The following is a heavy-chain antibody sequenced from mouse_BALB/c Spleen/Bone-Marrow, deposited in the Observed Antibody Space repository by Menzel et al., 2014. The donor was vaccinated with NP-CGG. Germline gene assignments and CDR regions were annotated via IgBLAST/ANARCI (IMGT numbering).Heavy chain of an antibody. D-gene: IGHD2-12*01. Sequence: EVQLVESGPELVKPGASVKMSCKASGYTFTDYYMKWVRQSHGESLEWIGDINPKNGDTFYNQKFKDKATLTVDRSSSTAYMQLDSLTSEDSAAHYCVIGLRLYWYFDVWGAGTTVTVSS. CDR1: GYTFTDYY. V-gene: IGHV1-26*01. J-gene: IGHJ1*01. CDR2: INPKNGDT. CDR3: VIGLRLYWYFDV.